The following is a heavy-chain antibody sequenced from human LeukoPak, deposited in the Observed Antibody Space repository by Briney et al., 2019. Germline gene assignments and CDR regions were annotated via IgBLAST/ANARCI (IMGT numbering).Heavy chain of an antibody. Sequence: SVKVSGKASGGTFSSYAISWVRQAPGQGLEWMGRIIPIFGIANYAQKFQGRVTISADKSTSTAYMELSSLRSEDTAVYYCRCHSSSYYYGMDVWGQGTTVTVSS. CDR3: RCHSSSYYYGMDV. CDR1: GGTFSSYA. D-gene: IGHD6-13*01. CDR2: IIPIFGIA. J-gene: IGHJ6*02. V-gene: IGHV1-69*04.